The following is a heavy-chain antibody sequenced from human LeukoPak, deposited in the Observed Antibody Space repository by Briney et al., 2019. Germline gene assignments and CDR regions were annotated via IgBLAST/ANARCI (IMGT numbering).Heavy chain of an antibody. J-gene: IGHJ4*02. CDR2: IYPSGST. Sequence: KPSQTLSLTCTVSGGSISSYYWTWIRQPAGKGLGWIGRIYPSGSTNYNPSLKSRVTMSVDTSKNQFSLKLSSVTAADTAVYYRARENSGSYREFDYWGQGTLVTVSS. V-gene: IGHV4-4*07. CDR3: ARENSGSYREFDY. D-gene: IGHD1-26*01. CDR1: GGSISSYY.